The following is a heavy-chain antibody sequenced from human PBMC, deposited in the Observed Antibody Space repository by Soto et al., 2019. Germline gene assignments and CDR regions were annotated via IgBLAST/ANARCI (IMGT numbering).Heavy chain of an antibody. V-gene: IGHV3-30*18. J-gene: IGHJ6*02. CDR1: GFTFSSYG. D-gene: IGHD6-13*01. CDR3: ANIAAAGFYYYYGIDG. Sequence: GGSLRLSCAASGFTFSSYGMHWVRQAPGKGLEWVAVISYDGSNKYYADSVKGRFTISRDNSKNTLYLQMNSLRAEDTAVYYCANIAAAGFYYYYGIDGWGQGTTVTVSS. CDR2: ISYDGSNK.